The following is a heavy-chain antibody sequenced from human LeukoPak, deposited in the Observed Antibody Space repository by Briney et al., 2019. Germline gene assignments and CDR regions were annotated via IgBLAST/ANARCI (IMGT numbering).Heavy chain of an antibody. D-gene: IGHD3-10*01. CDR1: GSTFSSHT. Sequence: GGSLRLSCAASGSTFSSHTMNWVRQAPGKGLEWISYISNTGSVIYYADSVKGRFTISRDNAKNSLYLQMNSLRAEDTAVYYCARFGGNYYYYYYMDVWGKGTTVTVSS. V-gene: IGHV3-48*04. CDR3: ARFGGNYYYYYYMDV. J-gene: IGHJ6*03. CDR2: ISNTGSVI.